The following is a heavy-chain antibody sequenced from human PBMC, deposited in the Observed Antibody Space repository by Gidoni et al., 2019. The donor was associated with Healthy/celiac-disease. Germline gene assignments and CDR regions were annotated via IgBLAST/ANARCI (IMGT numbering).Heavy chain of an antibody. CDR2: IYHSGRP. J-gene: IGHJ6*02. Sequence: QVQLQESGPGLVTPSGTLSLTCAVSGGSISSSNWWSWVRHPPGKGLEWIGEIYHSGRPNYNPSLKSRVTISVDKSKNQFSLKLSSVTAADTAVYYCARDSEAIGLGMDVWGQGTTVTVSS. CDR3: ARDSEAIGLGMDV. D-gene: IGHD2-21*01. CDR1: GGSISSSNW. V-gene: IGHV4-4*02.